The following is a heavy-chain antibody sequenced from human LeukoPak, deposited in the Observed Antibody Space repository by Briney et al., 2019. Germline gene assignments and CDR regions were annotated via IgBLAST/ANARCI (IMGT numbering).Heavy chain of an antibody. CDR2: INSDGSST. J-gene: IGHJ4*02. CDR3: ARALAYSGYDWEGLFDY. Sequence: PGGSLRLSCAASGFTFSSYWMHWVRQAPGKGLVWVSRINSDGSSTSYADSVKGRFTISRDNAKNTLYLQMNSLRAEDTAVYYCARALAYSGYDWEGLFDYWGQGTLVTVSS. V-gene: IGHV3-74*01. CDR1: GFTFSSYW. D-gene: IGHD5-12*01.